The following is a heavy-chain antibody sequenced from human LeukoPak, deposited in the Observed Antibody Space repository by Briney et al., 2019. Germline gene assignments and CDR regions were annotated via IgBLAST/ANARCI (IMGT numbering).Heavy chain of an antibody. Sequence: PSETLSLTCTVSGGSISSSSYYWGWIRQPPGKGLEWIGSIYYSGSTYYNPSLKSRVTISVDTSKNQFSLKLSSVTAADTAVYYCARHAVYDYVWGSHRFDYWGQGTLVTVSS. D-gene: IGHD3-16*02. CDR3: ARHAVYDYVWGSHRFDY. CDR2: IYYSGST. J-gene: IGHJ4*02. V-gene: IGHV4-39*01. CDR1: GGSISSSSYY.